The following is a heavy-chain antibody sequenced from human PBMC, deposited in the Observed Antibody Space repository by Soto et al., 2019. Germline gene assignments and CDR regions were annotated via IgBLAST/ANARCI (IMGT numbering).Heavy chain of an antibody. CDR2: IDPSDSRT. Sequence: SETLSLTCAVYGGSFSGYYWSWIRQPPGKGLEWMGRIDPSDSRTKYNPSFEGHVTISVDGSISAAFLQWSSLKASDTAIYYCARRRGYSYDFDYWGQGTLVTVSS. D-gene: IGHD5-18*01. V-gene: IGHV4-34*01. CDR1: GGSFSGYY. J-gene: IGHJ4*02. CDR3: ARRRGYSYDFDY.